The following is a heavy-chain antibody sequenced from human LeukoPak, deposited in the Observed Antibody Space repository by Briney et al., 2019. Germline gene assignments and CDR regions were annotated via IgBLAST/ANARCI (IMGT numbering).Heavy chain of an antibody. J-gene: IGHJ4*02. Sequence: GGSLRLSCAASGFTFSSYWMNWVRQAPGTGLVWVSGINSDGSSTRYADSVKGRFTISRDNAKNTLYLQMNSLRAEDTAVYYCARDLGYVNYWGQGTLVTVSS. V-gene: IGHV3-74*01. CDR2: INSDGSST. CDR1: GFTFSSYW. D-gene: IGHD5-12*01. CDR3: ARDLGYVNY.